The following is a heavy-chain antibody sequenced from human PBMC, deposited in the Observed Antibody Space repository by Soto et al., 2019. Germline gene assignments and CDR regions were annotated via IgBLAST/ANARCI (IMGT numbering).Heavy chain of an antibody. CDR3: AKVAYCGGDCYSAYFDY. V-gene: IGHV3-23*01. D-gene: IGHD2-21*02. Sequence: EVQLLESGGGLVQPGGSLRLSCAASGFTFSSYAMSWVRQAPGKGLEWVSAISGSGGSTYYADSVKGRFTISRDNSKNTLYLQMNSLRAEDTAVYYCAKVAYCGGDCYSAYFDYWGQGTLVTVSS. CDR1: GFTFSSYA. CDR2: ISGSGGST. J-gene: IGHJ4*02.